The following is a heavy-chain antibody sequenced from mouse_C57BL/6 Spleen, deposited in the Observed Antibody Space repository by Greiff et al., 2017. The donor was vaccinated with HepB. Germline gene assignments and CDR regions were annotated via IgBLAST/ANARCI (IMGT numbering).Heavy chain of an antibody. CDR2: ISSGGSYT. J-gene: IGHJ3*01. CDR1: GFTFSSYG. Sequence: VQLKESGGDLVKPGGSLKLSCAASGFTFSSYGMSWVRQTPDKRLEWVATISSGGSYTYYPDSVKGRFTISRDNAKNTLYLQMSSLKSEDTAMYYCARGRYDYPSFAYWGQGTLVTVSA. V-gene: IGHV5-6*01. CDR3: ARGRYDYPSFAY. D-gene: IGHD2-4*01.